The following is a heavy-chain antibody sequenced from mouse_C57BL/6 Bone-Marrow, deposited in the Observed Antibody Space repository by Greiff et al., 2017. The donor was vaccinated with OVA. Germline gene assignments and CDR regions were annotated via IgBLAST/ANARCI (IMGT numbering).Heavy chain of an antibody. D-gene: IGHD1-1*02. CDR1: GYTFTSYW. V-gene: IGHV1-61*01. J-gene: IGHJ3*01. CDR3: ARSYYAAWFAY. CDR2: IYPSDSAT. Sequence: QVQLQQPGAELVRPGSSVKLSCKASGYTFTSYWMDWVKQRPGQGLELIGNIYPSDSATHYNQKFKDKATLTVDKSSSTAYMQLSSLTSEDSAVYYCARSYYAAWFAYWGQGTLVTVSA.